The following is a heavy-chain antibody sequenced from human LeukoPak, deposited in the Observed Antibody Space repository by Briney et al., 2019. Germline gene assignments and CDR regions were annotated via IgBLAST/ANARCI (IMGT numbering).Heavy chain of an antibody. D-gene: IGHD1-26*01. CDR2: INDSGST. CDR3: ARHGASGSYLYYFDY. J-gene: IGHJ4*02. Sequence: SETLSLTCAVYGGSFSDYYWSWIRQPPGKGLEWIGEINDSGSTNYNSSLKSRVTISVDTSKNQFSLKLSSVTAADTAVYFCARHGASGSYLYYFDYWGQGTLVTVSS. CDR1: GGSFSDYY. V-gene: IGHV4-34*01.